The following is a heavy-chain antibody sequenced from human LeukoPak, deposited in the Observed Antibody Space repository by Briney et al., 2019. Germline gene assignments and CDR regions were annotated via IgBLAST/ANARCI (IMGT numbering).Heavy chain of an antibody. J-gene: IGHJ4*02. V-gene: IGHV3-53*01. CDR3: ARDGSYLDY. CDR2: LYSGGST. Sequence: GGSLRLSCAASGFIVSSNYMSWVRQAPGKGLEWVSILYSGGSTYYADSVKGRFTISRDNSKNTLSLQMNSLRAEDTAVYYCARDGSYLDYWGQGTLVTVSS. CDR1: GFIVSSNY.